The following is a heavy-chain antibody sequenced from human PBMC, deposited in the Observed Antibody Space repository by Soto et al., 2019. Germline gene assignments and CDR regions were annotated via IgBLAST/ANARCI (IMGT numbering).Heavy chain of an antibody. Sequence: QVQLVQSGAEVKRPGASVKVSCKASGDTLKTFDVSWVRQAPGQGPEWMAWITTHNGDTNFAQKFRGRVSLTADTSAATSFMELLNLRSDDTGVYGCARCNLRRAGDNCYYDVGGWGQGTTVIV. J-gene: IGHJ6*01. D-gene: IGHD2-21*02. CDR1: GDTLKTFD. CDR3: ARCNLRRAGDNCYYDVGG. CDR2: ITTHNGDT. V-gene: IGHV1-18*04.